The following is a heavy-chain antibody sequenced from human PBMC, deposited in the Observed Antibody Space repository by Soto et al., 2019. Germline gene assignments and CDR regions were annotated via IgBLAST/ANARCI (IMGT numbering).Heavy chain of an antibody. CDR1: GDSVSSNSAA. D-gene: IGHD1-7*01. CDR3: ARANWNYARYYYYGMDV. Sequence: SQTLSLTCAISGDSVSSNSAAWYWIRQSPSRGLEWLGRTYYRSKWYNDYAVSVKSRITINPDTSKNQFSLQLNSVTPEDTAVYYCARANWNYARYYYYGMDVWGQGTTVTVSS. CDR2: TYYRSKWYN. J-gene: IGHJ6*02. V-gene: IGHV6-1*01.